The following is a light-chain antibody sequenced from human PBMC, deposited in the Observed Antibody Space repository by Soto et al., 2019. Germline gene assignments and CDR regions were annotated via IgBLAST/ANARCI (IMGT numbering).Light chain of an antibody. CDR2: TNT. Sequence: QSVLTQPPSVSGAPGQRVTISCTGSSSNIGAGFDVHWYQQLPGTAPKLLIYTNTNRPSGVPDRFSGSKSGSSASLAITGLQAEDEADYYYQSYDNSLVFGTGTKLTVL. CDR3: QSYDNSLV. J-gene: IGLJ1*01. CDR1: SSNIGAGFD. V-gene: IGLV1-40*01.